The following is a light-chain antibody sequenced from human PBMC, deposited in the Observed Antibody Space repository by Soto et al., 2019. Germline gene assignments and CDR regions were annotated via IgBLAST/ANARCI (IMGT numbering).Light chain of an antibody. CDR1: QSVSSSY. Sequence: IVVTQSPGTLSLSPGERATLSCRASQSVSSSYLAWYQQKPGQAPTLLIYGASTRATGIPDRFSGSGSGTDFTLPISRRQPEDFAVYYCQQYGSAPLYTFGQGTKLEIK. J-gene: IGKJ2*01. CDR3: QQYGSAPLYT. V-gene: IGKV3-20*01. CDR2: GAS.